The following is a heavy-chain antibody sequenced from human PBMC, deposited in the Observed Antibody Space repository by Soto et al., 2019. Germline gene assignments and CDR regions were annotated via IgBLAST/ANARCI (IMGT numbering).Heavy chain of an antibody. CDR1: GGTFSSYT. CDR3: ARDAPLRGESGCPNGDRNDY. CDR2: IIPILGIA. V-gene: IGHV1-69*08. J-gene: IGHJ4*02. Sequence: QVQLVQSGAEVKKPGSSVKVSCKASGGTFSSYTISWVRQAPGQGLEWMGRIIPILGIANYAKKFQGRVTITADKSTSTAYMELSSLRTEDTAVYYCARDAPLRGESGCPNGDRNDYWGQGTLVTVSS. D-gene: IGHD1-26*01.